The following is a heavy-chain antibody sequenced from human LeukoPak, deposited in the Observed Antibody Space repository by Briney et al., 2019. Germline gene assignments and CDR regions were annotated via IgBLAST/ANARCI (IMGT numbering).Heavy chain of an antibody. CDR3: ARGRGLRAVNNWFDP. CDR2: VNHSGST. CDR1: GGSVTSSSYY. J-gene: IGHJ5*02. Sequence: PSETLSLTCTVSGGSVTSSSYYWTWIRQPPGKGLEWIGEVNHSGSTNYNPSLKSRVTISVDTSKNQFSLELTSVTAADTAVYFCARGRGLRAVNNWFDPWGQGTLVTVSS. V-gene: IGHV4-39*07. D-gene: IGHD3-10*01.